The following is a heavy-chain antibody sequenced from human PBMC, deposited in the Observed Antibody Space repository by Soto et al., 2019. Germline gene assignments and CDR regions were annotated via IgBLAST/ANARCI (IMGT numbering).Heavy chain of an antibody. CDR1: GFTFSSYW. Sequence: GGSLRLSCAASGFTFSSYWMSWVRQAPGKGLEWVANIKQDGSEKYYVDSVKGRFTISRDNAKNSLYLQMNSLRAEDTAVYYCASRYCSGGSCYPGYFDYWGQGTLVTVSS. D-gene: IGHD2-15*01. J-gene: IGHJ4*02. V-gene: IGHV3-7*01. CDR2: IKQDGSEK. CDR3: ASRYCSGGSCYPGYFDY.